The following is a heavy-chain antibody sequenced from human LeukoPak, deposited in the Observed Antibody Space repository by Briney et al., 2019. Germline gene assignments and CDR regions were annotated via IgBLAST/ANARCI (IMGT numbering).Heavy chain of an antibody. V-gene: IGHV3-30*02. D-gene: IGHD5-12*01. J-gene: IGHJ4*02. CDR1: GFIFSNYG. CDR3: AKMLATIGFGHYFDY. Sequence: GGSLRLSCAASGFIFSNYGMHWVRQAPGKGLEWLTFIRYDGSDKYYADSVKGRFTISRDNSKNTLYLQMNSLRAEDTAVYYCAKMLATIGFGHYFDYWGQGTLVTVSS. CDR2: IRYDGSDK.